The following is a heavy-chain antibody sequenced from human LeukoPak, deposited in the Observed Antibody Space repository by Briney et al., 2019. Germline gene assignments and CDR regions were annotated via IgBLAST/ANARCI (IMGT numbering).Heavy chain of an antibody. CDR3: ASRVFDY. J-gene: IGHJ4*02. V-gene: IGHV4-34*01. CDR2: INHSGSA. Sequence: PSETLSLTCAVSGGSFSGYYWSWIRQAPGKGLEWIGDINHSGSANYNPSLKSRVTISVDTSKNQFSLNLISETAADTAVYYCASRVFDYWGQGTLVTDSS. CDR1: GGSFSGYY.